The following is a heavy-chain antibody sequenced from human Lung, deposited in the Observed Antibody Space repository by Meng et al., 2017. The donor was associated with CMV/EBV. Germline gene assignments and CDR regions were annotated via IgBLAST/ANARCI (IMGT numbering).Heavy chain of an antibody. CDR1: GFTCSDHY. J-gene: IGHJ4*02. V-gene: IGHV3-72*01. Sequence: GESLKISCAASGFTCSDHYMDWVCQAPGKGLEWVGRIRNKANRDTKEYAASVKGRCTISRDDSRNSLYLQMNSLKTEDTAVYYFARWTSGRCDYWGQGTLVTVSS. D-gene: IGHD6-19*01. CDR3: ARWTSGRCDY. CDR2: IRNKANRDTK.